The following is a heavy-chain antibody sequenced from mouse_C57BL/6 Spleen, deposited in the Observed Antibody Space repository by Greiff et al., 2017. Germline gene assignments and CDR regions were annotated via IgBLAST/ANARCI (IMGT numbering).Heavy chain of an antibody. CDR3: QPITTVGYYFDY. CDR2: IDPETGGT. D-gene: IGHD1-1*01. V-gene: IGHV1-15*01. CDR1: GYTFTDYE. Sequence: QVQLKQSGAELVRPGASVTLSCKASGYTFTDYEMHWVKQTPVHGLEWIGAIDPETGGTAYNQKFKGKAILTADKSSSTAYMERRSLTSADSAVYYCQPITTVGYYFDYWGQGTTLTVSS. J-gene: IGHJ2*01.